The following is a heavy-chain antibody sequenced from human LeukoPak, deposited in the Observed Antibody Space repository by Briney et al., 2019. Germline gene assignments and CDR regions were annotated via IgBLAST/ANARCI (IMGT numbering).Heavy chain of an antibody. CDR2: ISWTSGSI. Sequence: GGSLRLSCAASGFTFDDYAMHWVRQAPGKGLGWVSGISWTSGSIGYADSVKGRFTISRDNAKNSLYLQMNSLRAEDTALYYCAKDDSSGHPNGWGQGTLVTVSS. D-gene: IGHD2-21*01. CDR1: GFTFDDYA. CDR3: AKDDSSGHPNG. J-gene: IGHJ4*02. V-gene: IGHV3-9*01.